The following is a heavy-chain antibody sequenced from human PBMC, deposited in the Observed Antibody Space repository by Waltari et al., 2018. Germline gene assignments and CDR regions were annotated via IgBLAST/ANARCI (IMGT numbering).Heavy chain of an antibody. J-gene: IGHJ4*02. CDR3: AIAED. V-gene: IGHV3-74*01. CDR2: INPDGTNA. CDR1: GFAFRSYS. Sequence: EVQLVESGGGLVQPGGSLRLSCVASGFAFRSYSMHWVRQAPGKGLRGVGRINPDGTNATYADSVRGRFTISRDNARDTLYLRMSSLRREDTAVYYCAIAEDWGQGTLVTVSS.